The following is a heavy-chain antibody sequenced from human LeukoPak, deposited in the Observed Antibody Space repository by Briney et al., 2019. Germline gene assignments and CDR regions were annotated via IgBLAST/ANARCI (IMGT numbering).Heavy chain of an antibody. Sequence: SVKVSCKASGGTFSSYAISWVRQAPGQGLEWMGGIIPIFGTANYAQKFQGRVTITADESTSTAYMELSSLRSEDTAVYYCARGGSYGGWFDPWGQGTLVTVSS. CDR1: GGTFSSYA. CDR2: IIPIFGTA. V-gene: IGHV1-69*01. CDR3: ARGGSYGGWFDP. J-gene: IGHJ5*02. D-gene: IGHD1-26*01.